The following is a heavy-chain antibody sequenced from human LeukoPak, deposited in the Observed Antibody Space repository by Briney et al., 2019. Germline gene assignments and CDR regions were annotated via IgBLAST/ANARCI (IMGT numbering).Heavy chain of an antibody. J-gene: IGHJ6*02. CDR3: ARDIWFGERLNYYYYGMDV. D-gene: IGHD3-10*01. CDR2: ISAYNGNT. Sequence: ASVKVSCKASGYTFTSYDINWVRQAPGQGLEWMGWISAYNGNTNYAQKLQGRVTMTTDTSTSTAYMELRSLRSDDTAVYYCARDIWFGERLNYYYYGMDVWGQGTTVTVSS. V-gene: IGHV1-18*01. CDR1: GYTFTSYD.